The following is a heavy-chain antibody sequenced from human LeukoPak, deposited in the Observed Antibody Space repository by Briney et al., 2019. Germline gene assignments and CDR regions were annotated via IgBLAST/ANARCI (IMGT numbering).Heavy chain of an antibody. J-gene: IGHJ4*02. D-gene: IGHD2-2*01. Sequence: ASVTVSCKASGGTFSSYAISWVRQAPGQGLEWMGRIIPILGIANYAQKFQGRVTITADKSTSTAYMELSSLRSEDTAVYYCARDVGYCSSTSCYVLDYWGQGTLVTVSS. CDR3: ARDVGYCSSTSCYVLDY. CDR1: GGTFSSYA. V-gene: IGHV1-69*04. CDR2: IIPILGIA.